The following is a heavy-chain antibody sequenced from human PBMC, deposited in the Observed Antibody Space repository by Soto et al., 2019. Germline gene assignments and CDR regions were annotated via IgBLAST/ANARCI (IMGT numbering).Heavy chain of an antibody. D-gene: IGHD2-15*01. J-gene: IGHJ6*03. CDR1: GYTFTGYY. Sequence: EASVKVSCKASGYTFTGYYMHWVRQAPGQGLEWMGWINPNSGGTNYAQKFQGWVTMTRDTSISTAYMELSRLRSDDTAVYYCARGYPLGDCSGGSCYNLYYYYYMDVWGKGTTVTVSS. CDR2: INPNSGGT. V-gene: IGHV1-2*04. CDR3: ARGYPLGDCSGGSCYNLYYYYYMDV.